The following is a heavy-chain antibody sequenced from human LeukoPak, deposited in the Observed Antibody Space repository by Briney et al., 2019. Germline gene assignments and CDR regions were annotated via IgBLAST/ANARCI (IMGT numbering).Heavy chain of an antibody. D-gene: IGHD2/OR15-2a*01. CDR3: ARGFVSAPHWDYYGMDV. CDR2: INPSGGST. CDR1: GGTFSSYA. V-gene: IGHV1-46*01. J-gene: IGHJ6*02. Sequence: ASVKVSCKASGGTFSSYAISWVRQAPGQGLEWMGIINPSGGSTSYAQKFQGRVTMTRDTSTSTVYMGLSSLRSEDTAVYYCARGFVSAPHWDYYGMDVWGQGTTVTVSS.